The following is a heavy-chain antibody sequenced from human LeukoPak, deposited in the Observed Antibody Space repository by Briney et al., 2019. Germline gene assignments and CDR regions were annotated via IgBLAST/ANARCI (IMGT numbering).Heavy chain of an antibody. J-gene: IGHJ4*02. D-gene: IGHD6-19*01. Sequence: GGSLRLSCAASGFTFSSYWMTWVRQAPENGLEWVANINEDGSEQNYVDSVKGRFTISRDNAKNSLCLQMNSLRVDDTAVYYCVLRHRSGRDGLHNWGQGTRVTVSS. CDR3: VLRHRSGRDGLHN. CDR2: INEDGSEQ. CDR1: GFTFSSYW. V-gene: IGHV3-7*03.